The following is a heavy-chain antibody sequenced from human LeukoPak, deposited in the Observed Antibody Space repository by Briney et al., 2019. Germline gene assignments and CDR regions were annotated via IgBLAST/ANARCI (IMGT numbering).Heavy chain of an antibody. Sequence: SETLSLTCAVYDGSFSGYYCSWIRQPPGKELEWIGEINHSGSANYNPSLKSRVTILLDTSKNQFSLNLSSVTAADAAVYYCARRPRGVIIKTWFDSWGQGTLVTVSS. V-gene: IGHV4-34*01. J-gene: IGHJ5*01. CDR2: INHSGSA. CDR1: DGSFSGYY. D-gene: IGHD3-10*01. CDR3: ARRPRGVIIKTWFDS.